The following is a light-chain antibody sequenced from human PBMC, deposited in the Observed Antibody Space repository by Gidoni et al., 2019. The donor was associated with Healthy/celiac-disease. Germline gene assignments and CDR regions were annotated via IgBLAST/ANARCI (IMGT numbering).Light chain of an antibody. J-gene: IGKJ1*01. Sequence: EIVLTQSPGTLSVSPGERATLSCRASQSVSSSYLAWYQQKPGQAPRLLIYGASSRATGIPDRFSGSGSETDFTLTISRLEPEDVAEYYCQQYGSSPRTFXXXTKVEIK. V-gene: IGKV3-20*01. CDR1: QSVSSSY. CDR3: QQYGSSPRT. CDR2: GAS.